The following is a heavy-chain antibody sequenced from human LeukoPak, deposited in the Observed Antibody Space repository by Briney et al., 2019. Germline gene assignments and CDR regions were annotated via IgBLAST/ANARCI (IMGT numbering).Heavy chain of an antibody. CDR2: IIPILGIA. CDR1: GDTFSSYA. V-gene: IGHV1-69*04. CDR3: AYYYDSSGYHAVDAFDI. Sequence: GASVKVSCKASGDTFSSYAISWVRQAPGQGLEWMGRIIPILGIANYAQKFQGRVTITADKSTSTAYMELSSLRSEDTAVYYCAYYYDSSGYHAVDAFDIWGQGTMVTVSS. J-gene: IGHJ3*02. D-gene: IGHD3-22*01.